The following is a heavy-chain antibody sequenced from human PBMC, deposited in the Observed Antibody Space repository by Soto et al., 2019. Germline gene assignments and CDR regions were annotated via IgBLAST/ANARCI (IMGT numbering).Heavy chain of an antibody. CDR3: ARDKSIQWFGDSMDV. V-gene: IGHV3-30*03. J-gene: IGHJ6*02. Sequence: HPVGPLRLSCEPCVLDFSRGGMHWFHQPQGKGLEWVAVISYDGSNKYYADSVKGRFTISRDNSKNTLYLQMNSLRAEDTAVYYCARDKSIQWFGDSMDVWGQGPTVTVSS. D-gene: IGHD3-10*01. CDR1: VLDFSRGG. CDR2: ISYDGSNK.